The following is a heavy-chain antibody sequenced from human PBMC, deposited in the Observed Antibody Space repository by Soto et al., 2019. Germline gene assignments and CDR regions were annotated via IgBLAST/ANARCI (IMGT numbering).Heavy chain of an antibody. V-gene: IGHV3-23*01. CDR2: ISGSGGST. CDR1: GFTFSSYA. J-gene: IGHJ3*02. D-gene: IGHD2-2*01. CDR3: ARNPQLGIEDAFDS. Sequence: GGSLRLSCAASGFTFSSYAMSWVRQAPGKGLEWVSAISGSGGSTYYADSVKDRFTISRDNSKNTLYLQMNSLRDEDTAVYYCARNPQLGIEDAFDSRGQGTMVTVSS.